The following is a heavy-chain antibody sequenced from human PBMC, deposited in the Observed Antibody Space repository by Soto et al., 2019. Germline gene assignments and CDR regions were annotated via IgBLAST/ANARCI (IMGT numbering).Heavy chain of an antibody. CDR1: GITFSRYA. Sequence: QVELVESGGGVVQPGRSLRLSCEASGITFSRYAMHWVRQAPGKGLEGVAVISFGGSNKYYADSVKGRFTISRDNSKNPLYLQMNSLRAEETAMYYCASAGGGRSRSLLWFGDLFVDYWGHGTLVTVSS. D-gene: IGHD3-10*01. CDR3: ASAGGGRSRSLLWFGDLFVDY. CDR2: ISFGGSNK. J-gene: IGHJ4*01. V-gene: IGHV3-30*04.